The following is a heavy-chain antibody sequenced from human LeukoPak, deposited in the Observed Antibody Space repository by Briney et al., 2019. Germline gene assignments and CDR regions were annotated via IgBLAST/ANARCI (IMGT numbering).Heavy chain of an antibody. D-gene: IGHD6-13*01. J-gene: IGHJ5*02. CDR3: ARTSLIAAAVTWFDP. CDR1: GYSFTSYW. CDR2: IYPGDSDT. Sequence: GESLKISCKGSGYSFTSYWIGWVRQMPGKGLEWMGIIYPGDSDTRYSPSFQGQVTISADKSISTAYLQCSSLKASDTAMYYCARTSLIAAAVTWFDPWGQGTLVTVSS. V-gene: IGHV5-51*01.